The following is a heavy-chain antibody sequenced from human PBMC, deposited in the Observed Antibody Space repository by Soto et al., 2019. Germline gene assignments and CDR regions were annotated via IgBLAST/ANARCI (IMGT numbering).Heavy chain of an antibody. J-gene: IGHJ6*02. V-gene: IGHV4-61*01. CDR2: SYYSGSP. CDR3: ARCLYSRSSETFYYYYGMDV. CDR1: GGSVSSGSYY. D-gene: IGHD6-6*01. Sequence: AETLSLTCNVSGGSVSSGSYYGSWSRQPPGKGGEGNGDSYYSGSPTYNPSLNRRFTISVDTSKNQFSLKLCSVTAADTAVYYCARCLYSRSSETFYYYYGMDVWGQATTVTVSS.